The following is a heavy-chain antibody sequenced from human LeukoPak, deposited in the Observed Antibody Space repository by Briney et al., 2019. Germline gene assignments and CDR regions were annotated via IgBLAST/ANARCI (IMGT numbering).Heavy chain of an antibody. CDR1: GGTFSSYA. V-gene: IGHV3-30-3*01. Sequence: SCKASGGTFSSYAMHWVRQAPGKGLEWVAVISYDGSNKYYADSVKGRFTISRDNSKNTLYLQMNSLRAEDTAVYYCAREKVEYAANYFDYWGQGTLVTVSS. D-gene: IGHD1-1*01. J-gene: IGHJ4*02. CDR2: ISYDGSNK. CDR3: AREKVEYAANYFDY.